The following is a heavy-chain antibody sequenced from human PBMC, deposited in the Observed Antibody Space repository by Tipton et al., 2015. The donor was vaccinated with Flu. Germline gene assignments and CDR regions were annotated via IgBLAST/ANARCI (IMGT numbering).Heavy chain of an antibody. CDR3: ARHIYAQLGPPYFDF. CDR1: GGSISNYY. D-gene: IGHD1-1*01. CDR2: IYYSGRT. J-gene: IGHJ4*02. Sequence: LRLSCTVSGGSISNYYWSWIRQPPGKGLEWIGYIYYSGRTNYNPSPKSRVTMSVDTSKSQFYLRLSSLTASDTAVYYCARHIYAQLGPPYFDFWGPGSLVTVSS. V-gene: IGHV4-59*08.